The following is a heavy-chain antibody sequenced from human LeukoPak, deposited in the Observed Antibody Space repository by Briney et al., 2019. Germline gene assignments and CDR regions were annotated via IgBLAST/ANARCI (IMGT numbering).Heavy chain of an antibody. J-gene: IGHJ4*02. V-gene: IGHV1-2*02. Sequence: AVKVSCKASGCTFSGYYMHWVRQAPGQGREWMGWINPNSGDTNYAQKFQGRVTMTRDTSISTAYMELSRLTSDDTAMYYCARRGPAGSGSYYNQYWGQGTLVTVSS. CDR2: INPNSGDT. CDR1: GCTFSGYY. CDR3: ARRGPAGSGSYYNQY. D-gene: IGHD3-10*01.